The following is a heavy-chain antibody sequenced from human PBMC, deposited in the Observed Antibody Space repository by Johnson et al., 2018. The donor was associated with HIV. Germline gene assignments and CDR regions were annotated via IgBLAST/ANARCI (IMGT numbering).Heavy chain of an antibody. CDR2: ILFDGSHK. CDR3: ARGEGRGAFDI. Sequence: QVQLVESGGGVVQPGRSLRLSCAASGFTFSSYGMHWVRQAPGKGLEWVTFILFDGSHKYYVDSVKGRFTISIDNSKNTVYLQMNNLRAEDTALYYCARGEGRGAFDIWGQGTMVTVSS. D-gene: IGHD3-10*01. CDR1: GFTFSSYG. J-gene: IGHJ3*02. V-gene: IGHV3-33*01.